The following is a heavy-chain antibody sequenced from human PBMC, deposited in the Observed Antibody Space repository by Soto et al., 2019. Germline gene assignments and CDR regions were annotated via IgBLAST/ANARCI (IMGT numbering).Heavy chain of an antibody. CDR1: GDTFSFYT. V-gene: IGHV1-69*02. CDR2: VNPILSMS. CDR3: AGPPELTRIYYYYGMDV. J-gene: IGHJ6*02. D-gene: IGHD1-7*01. Sequence: SVKVSCKASGDTFSFYTINWVRQAPGLGLEWMGRVNPILSMSNYAQKFQGRVTITADESTSTAYMELSSLRSEDTAVYYCAGPPELTRIYYYYGMDVWGQGTTVTVSS.